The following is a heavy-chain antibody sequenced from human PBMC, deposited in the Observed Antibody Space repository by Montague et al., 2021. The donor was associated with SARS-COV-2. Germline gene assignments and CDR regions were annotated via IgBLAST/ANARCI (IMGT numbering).Heavy chain of an antibody. Sequence: SETLSLTCTVSGGSISSSSYYWGWIRKPPGKGLEWIGSIYYSGSTYYNPSLKSRVTISVDTSKNQFSPKLSSVTAADTAVYYCARQGSGSYYNWFDPWGQGTLVTVSS. CDR2: IYYSGST. V-gene: IGHV4-39*01. D-gene: IGHD1-26*01. CDR1: GGSISSSSYY. J-gene: IGHJ5*02. CDR3: ARQGSGSYYNWFDP.